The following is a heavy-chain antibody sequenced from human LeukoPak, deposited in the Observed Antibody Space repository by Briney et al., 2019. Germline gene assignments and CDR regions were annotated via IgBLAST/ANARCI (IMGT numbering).Heavy chain of an antibody. V-gene: IGHV1-69*04. Sequence: SVKVSCKASGGTFSSYAISWVRQAPGQGLEWMGRIIPILGIANYAQKFQGRVTITADKSTSTAYMELSSLRSEDTAVYYCARDYDFWSGYLGGGYYFDYWGQGTLVTVSS. J-gene: IGHJ4*02. CDR2: IIPILGIA. CDR3: ARDYDFWSGYLGGGYYFDY. D-gene: IGHD3-3*01. CDR1: GGTFSSYA.